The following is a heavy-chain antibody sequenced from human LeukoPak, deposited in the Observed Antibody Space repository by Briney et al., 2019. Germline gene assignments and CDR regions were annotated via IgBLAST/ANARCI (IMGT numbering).Heavy chain of an antibody. CDR1: GFTFSNYW. V-gene: IGHV3-74*01. J-gene: IGHJ1*01. D-gene: IGHD3-22*01. Sequence: GGSLRLSCAAAGFTFSNYWMHWVSHAPGKGLVWVSRIKSDGRTNYADSVKGRFTISRDNAKNTVSLQMNSLRAEDTGVYYCARAPSEIGGYYPEYFRHWGQGTLVTVSS. CDR2: IKSDGRT. CDR3: ARAPSEIGGYYPEYFRH.